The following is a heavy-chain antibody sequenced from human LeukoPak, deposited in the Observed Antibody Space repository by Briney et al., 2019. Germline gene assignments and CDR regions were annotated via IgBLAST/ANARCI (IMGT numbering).Heavy chain of an antibody. CDR1: GFTFSDYY. CDR3: ARESQWTFDY. V-gene: IGHV3-11*01. D-gene: IGHD6-19*01. J-gene: IGHJ4*02. CDR2: IISRGSTI. Sequence: GGSLRLSCAASGFTFSDYYMTWIRQAPGKGLEWVSYIISRGSTIYYADSVKGRFTISRDNAKNSLYLQMNSLSAEDTAVYYCARESQWTFDYWGQGTLVTVSS.